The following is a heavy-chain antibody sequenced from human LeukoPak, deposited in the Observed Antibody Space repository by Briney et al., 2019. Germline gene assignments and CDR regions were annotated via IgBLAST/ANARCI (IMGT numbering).Heavy chain of an antibody. CDR3: ARRMDSFGVGAWGVEDAFDI. V-gene: IGHV1-69*04. CDR1: GGTFSSYA. CDR2: IIPILGIA. D-gene: IGHD3-3*01. Sequence: SVKVSCKASGGTFSSYAISWVRQAPGQGLEWMGRIIPILGIANYAQKFQGRVTITTDKSTSTASMELSSLRSEDTAVYYCARRMDSFGVGAWGVEDAFDIWGQGTMVTVSS. J-gene: IGHJ3*02.